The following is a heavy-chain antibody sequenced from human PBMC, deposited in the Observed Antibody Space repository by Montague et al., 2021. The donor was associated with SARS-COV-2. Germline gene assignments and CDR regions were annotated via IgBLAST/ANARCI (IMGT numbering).Heavy chain of an antibody. Sequence: SLRLSCAGSGFTFSDFYINWVRQAPGKGLKWLSFITGTNNGIRYSDSVKGRITVSRDNAHSSVYLHLDSLTAEDTAVYYCARSLFYGSGGYFDFWGQGTLVAVSS. CDR3: ARSLFYGSGGYFDF. V-gene: IGHV3-11*03. CDR2: ITGTNNGI. D-gene: IGHD3-10*01. J-gene: IGHJ4*02. CDR1: GFTFSDFY.